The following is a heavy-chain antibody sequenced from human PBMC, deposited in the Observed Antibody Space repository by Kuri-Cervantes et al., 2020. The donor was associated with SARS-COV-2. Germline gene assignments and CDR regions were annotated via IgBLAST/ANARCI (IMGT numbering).Heavy chain of an antibody. D-gene: IGHD3-22*01. CDR2: INPNSGGT. Sequence: ASVKVSCKASGYTFTGYYMHWVRQAPGQGLEWMGWINPNSGGTNYAQKFQGWVTMTRDTSISTVYMELSRLRSDDTAVYYWWRSTPFRRLVVIFQGGAFDIWGQGTMVTVSS. J-gene: IGHJ3*02. V-gene: IGHV1-2*04. CDR1: GYTFTGYY. CDR3: WRSTPFRRLVVIFQGGAFDI.